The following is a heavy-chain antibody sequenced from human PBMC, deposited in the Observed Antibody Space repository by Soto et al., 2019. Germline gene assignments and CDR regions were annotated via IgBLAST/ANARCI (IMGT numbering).Heavy chain of an antibody. J-gene: IGHJ5*02. D-gene: IGHD2-8*01. CDR1: GFTFNSYG. Sequence: GGSLRLSCAASGFTFNSYGIHWVRHAPGKALEWVAVISYDGNNIYYGDSVQGRFTISRDNSKNTIYLQMNSLRAEDTAVYYCAKDVGYCTNGVCLYNWFDPWGQGTLVTVSS. CDR3: AKDVGYCTNGVCLYNWFDP. CDR2: ISYDGNNI. V-gene: IGHV3-30*18.